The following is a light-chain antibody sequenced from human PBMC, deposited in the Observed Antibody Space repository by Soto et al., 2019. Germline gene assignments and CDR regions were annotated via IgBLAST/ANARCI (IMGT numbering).Light chain of an antibody. V-gene: IGKV3-20*01. J-gene: IGKJ1*01. CDR3: QHPWT. Sequence: EIVWTQSPATLSLSPGDRATFSCRARQIISITYLAWYQLTPGQAPRLLIYGASIRATGIPDRFSGSGSETDFTLAISRLEPEDFAVYYCQHPWTFGQGTKVEI. CDR1: QIISITY. CDR2: GAS.